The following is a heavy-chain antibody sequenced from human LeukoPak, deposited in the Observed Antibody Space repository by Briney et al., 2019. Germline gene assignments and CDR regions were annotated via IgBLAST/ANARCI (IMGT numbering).Heavy chain of an antibody. J-gene: IGHJ6*03. D-gene: IGHD2-15*01. CDR1: GYSFTSYW. CDR3: ARHSGGGAAPDYYMDV. Sequence: GESLKISCKGSGYSFTSYWNGWVRQMPGKGLEWMGIIYPGDSDTRYSPSFQGQVTISADKSISTAYLQWSSLKASDTAMYYCARHSGGGAAPDYYMDVWGKGTTVTISS. V-gene: IGHV5-51*01. CDR2: IYPGDSDT.